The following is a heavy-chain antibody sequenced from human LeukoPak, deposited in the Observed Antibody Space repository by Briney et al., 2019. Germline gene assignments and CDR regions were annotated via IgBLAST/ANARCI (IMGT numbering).Heavy chain of an antibody. CDR2: IKRGGSEK. J-gene: IGHJ4*02. Sequence: GSLRLSCAASGFTFSSYWMSWVRQASGKGLEWVANIKRGGSEKYYVDSVKGRFTISRDNAKDSLYLQMNSLRAEEAAVYYCARGYGDSIHFDYWGQGTLVTVSS. V-gene: IGHV3-7*04. D-gene: IGHD4-17*01. CDR3: ARGYGDSIHFDY. CDR1: GFTFSSYW.